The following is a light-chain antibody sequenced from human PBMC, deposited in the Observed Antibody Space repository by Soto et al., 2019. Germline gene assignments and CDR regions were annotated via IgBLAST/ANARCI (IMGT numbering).Light chain of an antibody. CDR1: QNINNY. Sequence: DIQMTQSPSSLSAPVGDSFSINFQARQNINNYLNCYQQKPGRAPKLLIYDASNLEAGVPSRFRGSGSGTDFTFTISRLQPEDIATYYCQQYENLPTFGEGTRLEIK. J-gene: IGKJ5*01. V-gene: IGKV1-33*01. CDR2: DAS. CDR3: QQYENLPT.